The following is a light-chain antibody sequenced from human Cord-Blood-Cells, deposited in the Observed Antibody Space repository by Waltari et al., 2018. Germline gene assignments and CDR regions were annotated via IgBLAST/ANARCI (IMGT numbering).Light chain of an antibody. CDR2: WAS. Sequence: DIVMTQSPDPLAVSLGERATSNCKSRQSVLYSSNNKNYLAWYQQKPGQPPKLLIYWASTRESGVPDRFSGSGSGTDFTLTISSLQAEDVAVYYCQQYYSTPWTFGQGTKVEIK. V-gene: IGKV4-1*01. CDR1: QSVLYSSNNKNY. CDR3: QQYYSTPWT. J-gene: IGKJ1*01.